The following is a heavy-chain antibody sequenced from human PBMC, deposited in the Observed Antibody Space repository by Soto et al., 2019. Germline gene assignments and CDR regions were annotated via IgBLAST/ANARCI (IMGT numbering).Heavy chain of an antibody. CDR1: GFSFSTST. CDR3: AGVRPGDNGYPFFDY. D-gene: IGHD3-22*01. J-gene: IGHJ4*02. V-gene: IGHV3-30-3*01. CDR2: VSDYGSNA. Sequence: GESLRLSCAASGFSFSTSTMHWVRLTAGKGLEWVALVSDYGSNADYADSVQGRFTISRDNSKNTLFLQMDSLRPEDTAIYYCAGVRPGDNGYPFFDYWGQGTLVTVSS.